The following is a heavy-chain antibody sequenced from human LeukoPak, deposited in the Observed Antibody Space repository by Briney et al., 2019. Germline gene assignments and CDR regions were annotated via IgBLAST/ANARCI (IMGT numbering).Heavy chain of an antibody. CDR2: ISSSSRTI. Sequence: GGSLRLSCAASGFTFSSYNMNWVRQAPGKGLEWVSYISSSSRTIYYADSVKGRFTISRDNAKNSLYLQMNSLRAEDTAVYYCAKDVVRWIDYWGQGTLVTVSS. CDR1: GFTFSSYN. V-gene: IGHV3-48*01. CDR3: AKDVVRWIDY. D-gene: IGHD2-8*01. J-gene: IGHJ4*02.